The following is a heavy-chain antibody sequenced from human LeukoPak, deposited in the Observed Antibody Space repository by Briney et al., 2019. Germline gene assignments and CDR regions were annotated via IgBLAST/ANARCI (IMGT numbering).Heavy chain of an antibody. CDR1: GFTFSSYE. D-gene: IGHD2-15*01. V-gene: IGHV3-30*04. CDR2: ISYDGSNK. J-gene: IGHJ4*02. CDR3: ARAGGYCSGGSCYHLDY. Sequence: PGGSLRLSCAASGFTFSSYEMNWVRQAPGKGLEWVAVISYDGSNKYYADSVKGRFTISRDNSKNTLYLQMNSLRAEDTAVYYCARAGGYCSGGSCYHLDYWGQGTLVTVSS.